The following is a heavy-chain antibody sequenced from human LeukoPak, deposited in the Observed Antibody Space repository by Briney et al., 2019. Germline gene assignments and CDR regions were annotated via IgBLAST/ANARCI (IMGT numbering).Heavy chain of an antibody. CDR1: GFTFSSYS. CDR2: ISSSSSYI. D-gene: IGHD2-15*01. J-gene: IGHJ4*02. CDR3: ARDKSELHFDY. Sequence: GGSLRLSCAASGFTFSSYSMNWVRQAPGKGLEWVSSISSSSSYIYYADSVKGRFTISRDNAKNSPYLQMNSLRAEDTAVYYCARDKSELHFDYWGQGTLVTVSS. V-gene: IGHV3-21*01.